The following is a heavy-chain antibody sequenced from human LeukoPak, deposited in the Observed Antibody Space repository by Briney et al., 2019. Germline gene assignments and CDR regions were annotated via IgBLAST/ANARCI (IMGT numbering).Heavy chain of an antibody. CDR3: ASTMVRGVIMTDDYGMDV. J-gene: IGHJ6*02. Sequence: GGSLRLSCAASGFTFSSYSMNWVRQAPGKGLEWVSYISSSSSTIYYADSVKGRFTISRDNAKNSLYLQMNSLRAEDTAVYYCASTMVRGVIMTDDYGMDVWGQGTTVTVSS. CDR1: GFTFSSYS. CDR2: ISSSSSTI. D-gene: IGHD3-10*01. V-gene: IGHV3-48*04.